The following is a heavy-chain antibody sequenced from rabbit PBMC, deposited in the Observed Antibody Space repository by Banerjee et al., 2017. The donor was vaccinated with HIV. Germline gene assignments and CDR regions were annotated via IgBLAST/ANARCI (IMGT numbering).Heavy chain of an antibody. V-gene: IGHV1S7*01. CDR3: ARVLVVAGVDL. Sequence: SGGGLVKPGGSLKLSCKASGFDFSRYYMSWVRQAPGMGLEWIGYIDPVVGSTYYATWVNGQFTISSHNAQNTLYLQLNNLTVADTATYFCARVLVVAGVDLWGQGTLVTVS. CDR1: GFDFSRYY. J-gene: IGHJ6*01. D-gene: IGHD4-1*01. CDR2: IDPVVGST.